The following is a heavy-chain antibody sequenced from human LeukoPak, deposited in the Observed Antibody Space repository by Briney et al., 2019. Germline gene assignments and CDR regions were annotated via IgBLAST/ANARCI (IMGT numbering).Heavy chain of an antibody. Sequence: PSETLSLTCTVSGGSISSGGYYWSWIRQHPGKGLEWIGYIYYSGSTYYNPSLKSRVTISVDTSKNQFSLKLSSVTAADTAVYYSERDAVAGFDYWGQGTLVTVSS. J-gene: IGHJ4*02. V-gene: IGHV4-31*03. CDR3: ERDAVAGFDY. CDR1: GGSISSGGYY. D-gene: IGHD6-19*01. CDR2: IYYSGST.